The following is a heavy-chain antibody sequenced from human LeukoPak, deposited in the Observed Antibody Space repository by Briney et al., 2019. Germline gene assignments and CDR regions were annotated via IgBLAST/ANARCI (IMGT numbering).Heavy chain of an antibody. V-gene: IGHV1-69*13. CDR2: IIPIFGTA. J-gene: IGHJ4*02. Sequence: GASVKVSCKASGWTFSSYAISWVRQAPGQGLEWMGGIIPIFGTANYAQKFQGRVTITADESTSTAYMELSSLRSEDTAVYYCAAPSGYYDFWSGYYYFDYWGQGTLVTPSS. CDR1: GWTFSSYA. D-gene: IGHD3-3*01. CDR3: AAPSGYYDFWSGYYYFDY.